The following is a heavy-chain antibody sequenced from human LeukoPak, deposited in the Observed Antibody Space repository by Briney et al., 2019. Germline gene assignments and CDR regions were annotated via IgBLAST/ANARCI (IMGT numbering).Heavy chain of an antibody. CDR1: GFTFSSYW. CDR2: IKQDGSEK. J-gene: IGHJ6*03. D-gene: IGHD5-12*01. V-gene: IGHV3-7*01. CDR3: ASLYATYYYYYYYMDV. Sequence: GGSLRLSCAASGFTFSSYWMSWVRQAPGKGLEWVANIKQDGSEKYYVDSVKGRFTISRDNAKNSLYLQMNSLRAEDTAVYYCASLYATYYYYYYYMDVWGKGTTVTVSS.